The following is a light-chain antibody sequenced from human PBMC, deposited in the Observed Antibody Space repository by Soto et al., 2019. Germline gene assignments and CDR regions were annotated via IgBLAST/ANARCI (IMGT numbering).Light chain of an antibody. Sequence: AIQLTQSPSSLSASVGDRVTMTCRAIQGISSALAWYQQKPGKAPKLLIYDASSLESGVPSRFSGSGSGTDFTLTISSLQPEDFATYYCQQFNNYPPSLTFGGGTKVDIK. V-gene: IGKV1D-13*01. J-gene: IGKJ4*01. CDR3: QQFNNYPPSLT. CDR2: DAS. CDR1: QGISSA.